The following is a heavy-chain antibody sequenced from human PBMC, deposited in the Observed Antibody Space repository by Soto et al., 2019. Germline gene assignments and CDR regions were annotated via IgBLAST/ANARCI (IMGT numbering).Heavy chain of an antibody. CDR2: IYHSGST. V-gene: IGHV4-30-2*01. D-gene: IGHD3-10*01. CDR1: GCSISSGGYS. J-gene: IGHJ4*02. CDR3: ASGDGSGSYFSFDY. Sequence: SETLSLTCAFSGCSISSGGYSWSWIRQPPGKGLEWIGYIYHSGSTYYNPSLKSRVTISVDRSKNQFSLKLSSVTAADTAVYYCASGDGSGSYFSFDYWGQGTLVTVSS.